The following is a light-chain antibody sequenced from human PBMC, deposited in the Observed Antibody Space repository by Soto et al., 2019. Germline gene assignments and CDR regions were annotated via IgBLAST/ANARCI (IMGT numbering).Light chain of an antibody. CDR1: SSDVGGYNY. V-gene: IGLV2-14*01. CDR3: SSYTSSNNPVV. CDR2: EVT. Sequence: QSALTQPASVSGSPGQSITISCTGTSSDVGGYNYVSWYQQYPGKAPKVMIYEVTNRPSGVSNRFSGSKSGNTASLTISGLQAEDEADYYCSSYTSSNNPVVFGGGTKVTVL. J-gene: IGLJ2*01.